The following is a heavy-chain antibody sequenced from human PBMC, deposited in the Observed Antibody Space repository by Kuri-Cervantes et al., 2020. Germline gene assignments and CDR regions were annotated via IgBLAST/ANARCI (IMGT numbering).Heavy chain of an antibody. CDR3: AREVSILDSRFFDY. CDR2: ISYDGSNK. Sequence: GESLKISCAASGFTFSSYAMHWVRQAPGKGLEWVAVISYDGSNKYYADSVKGRFTISRDNSKNTLYLQMSSLRAEDTAVYYCAREVSILDSRFFDYWGQGTLVTVSS. CDR1: GFTFSSYA. J-gene: IGHJ4*02. V-gene: IGHV3-30-3*01. D-gene: IGHD5/OR15-5a*01.